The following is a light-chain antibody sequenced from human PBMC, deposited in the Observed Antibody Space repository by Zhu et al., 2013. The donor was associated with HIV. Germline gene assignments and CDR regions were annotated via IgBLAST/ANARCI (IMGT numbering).Light chain of an antibody. CDR1: QSVRSY. CDR2: DAS. J-gene: IGKJ4*01. CDR3: QQYNKWPPT. V-gene: IGKV3-11*01. Sequence: EIVLTQSPATLALSPGERATLSCRASQSVRSYLAWYQQKVGQAPRLLIYDASNRATGIPARFSGSGSGTDFTLSISSLQSEDFAVYYCQQYNKWPPTFGGGTKVEIK.